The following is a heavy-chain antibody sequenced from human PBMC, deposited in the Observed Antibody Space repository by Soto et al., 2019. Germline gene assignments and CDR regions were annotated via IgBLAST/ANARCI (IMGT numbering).Heavy chain of an antibody. CDR2: ISGSGGST. J-gene: IGHJ4*02. D-gene: IGHD3-10*01. Sequence: GGSLRLSCAASGFTFSSYAMSWVRQAPGKGLEWVSAISGSGGSTYYADSVKGRFTISRDNSKNTLYLQMNSLRAEDTAVYYCAKSSMVRGVISPPAFDYWGQGTLVTVSS. CDR1: GFTFSSYA. CDR3: AKSSMVRGVISPPAFDY. V-gene: IGHV3-23*01.